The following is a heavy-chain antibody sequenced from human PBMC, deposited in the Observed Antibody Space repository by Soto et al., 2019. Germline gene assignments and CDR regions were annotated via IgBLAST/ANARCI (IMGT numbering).Heavy chain of an antibody. CDR3: AHAEYYYDSSGYYPDYYYYGMDV. D-gene: IGHD3-22*01. CDR2: IYWNDDK. Sequence: QITLKESGPTLVKPTQTLTLTCTFSGFSLSTSGVGVGWIRQPPGKALEWLALIYWNDDKRYSPSLKSRLTITKDTSKNQVVLTMTNMDPVDTATYYCAHAEYYYDSSGYYPDYYYYGMDVWGQGTTVTVSS. CDR1: GFSLSTSGVG. J-gene: IGHJ6*02. V-gene: IGHV2-5*01.